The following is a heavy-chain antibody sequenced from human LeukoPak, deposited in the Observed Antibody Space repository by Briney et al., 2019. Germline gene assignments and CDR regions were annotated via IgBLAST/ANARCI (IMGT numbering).Heavy chain of an antibody. Sequence: PGGSLRLSCAASGFTFSSYGMSWVRQAPGKGLEWVSAISGSGGSTYYADSVKGRFTISRDNSKNTLYLQMNSLRAEDTAVYYCARRYYDILTGYWMYAFDIWGQGTMVTVSS. CDR2: ISGSGGST. CDR1: GFTFSSYG. V-gene: IGHV3-23*01. CDR3: ARRYYDILTGYWMYAFDI. J-gene: IGHJ3*02. D-gene: IGHD3-9*01.